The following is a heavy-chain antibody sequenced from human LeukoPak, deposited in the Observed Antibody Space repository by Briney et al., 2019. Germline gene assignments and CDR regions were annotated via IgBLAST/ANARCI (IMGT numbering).Heavy chain of an antibody. Sequence: SETLSLTCTVSGGSISSSSYYWGWIRQPPGKGLEWIGSIYYSGSTYYNPSLKSRVTISVDTSKNQFSLKLSSVTAADTAVYYCARARDYGDYAGGYYYFDYWGQGTLVTVSS. V-gene: IGHV4-39*07. D-gene: IGHD4-17*01. CDR2: IYYSGST. J-gene: IGHJ4*02. CDR1: GGSISSSSYY. CDR3: ARARDYGDYAGGYYYFDY.